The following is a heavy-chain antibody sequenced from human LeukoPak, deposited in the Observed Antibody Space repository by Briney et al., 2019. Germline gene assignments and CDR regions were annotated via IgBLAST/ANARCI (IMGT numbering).Heavy chain of an antibody. D-gene: IGHD4-23*01. CDR2: ISYDGSNK. CDR1: GFTFSSYA. J-gene: IGHJ6*02. CDR3: ARDGGGITVVSHGAYYYYGMDV. V-gene: IGHV3-30-3*01. Sequence: PGGSLRLSCAASGFTFSSYAMHWVRQAPGKGLEWVAVISYDGSNKYYADSVKGRFTISRDNSKNTLYLQMNSLRAEDTAVYYCARDGGGITVVSHGAYYYYGMDVWGQGTTVTVSS.